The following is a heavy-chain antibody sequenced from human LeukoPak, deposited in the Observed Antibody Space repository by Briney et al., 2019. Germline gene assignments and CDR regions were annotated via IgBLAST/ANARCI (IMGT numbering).Heavy chain of an antibody. D-gene: IGHD3-10*01. CDR1: GGSFSGYY. CDR3: AKHYMGSYDNRGLDY. CDR2: INHSGST. V-gene: IGHV4-34*01. J-gene: IGHJ4*02. Sequence: SETLSLTCAVYGGSFSGYYWSWIRQPPGKGLEWIGEINHSGSTNYNPSLKSRVTMSVDTSKNQFSLKLSSVTAADTAVYYCAKHYMGSYDNRGLDYWGQGSLVTVSS.